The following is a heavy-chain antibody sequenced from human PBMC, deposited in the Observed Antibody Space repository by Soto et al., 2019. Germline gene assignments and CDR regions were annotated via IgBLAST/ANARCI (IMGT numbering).Heavy chain of an antibody. J-gene: IGHJ4*02. CDR3: ARDYYKYYDSSGYYRSPAY. Sequence: PGGSLRLSCAASGFTFSRYTMHWVRQAPGKGLEWMAFISDDGNNKYYADSVKGQFTISRDNSKNTLYLQMNSLRAEDTAVYYCARDYYKYYDSSGYYRSPAYWGQGTLVTVSS. D-gene: IGHD3-22*01. V-gene: IGHV3-30-3*01. CDR2: ISDDGNNK. CDR1: GFTFSRYT.